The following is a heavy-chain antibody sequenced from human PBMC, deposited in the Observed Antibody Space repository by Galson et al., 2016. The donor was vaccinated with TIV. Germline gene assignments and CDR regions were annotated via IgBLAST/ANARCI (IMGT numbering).Heavy chain of an antibody. J-gene: IGHJ3*02. CDR3: ARVRDRGGYSYGDDAFDI. V-gene: IGHV3-53*01. CDR1: GFAVNSNY. Sequence: SLRLSCAASGFAVNSNYMSWVRQAPGKGLAWVSLIYSDGHTYYADSVKGRFTNSRDNSKNTLFLQMNTLRAETTAVYYCARVRDRGGYSYGDDAFDIWGQGTMVTVSS. CDR2: IYSDGHT. D-gene: IGHD5-18*01.